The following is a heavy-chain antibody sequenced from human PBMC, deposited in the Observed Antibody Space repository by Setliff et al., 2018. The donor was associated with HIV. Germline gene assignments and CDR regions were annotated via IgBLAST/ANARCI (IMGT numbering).Heavy chain of an antibody. J-gene: IGHJ5*02. CDR3: ARGVLITFGYQNWFDP. Sequence: ASVKVSCKASGYTFKSNDINWVRQATGQGLEWMGWMNPNSGNTDYAQNFQGRVTMTTDTSTSTVYMELRSLISDDTAVYYCARGVLITFGYQNWFDPWGQGTLVTVSS. D-gene: IGHD3-16*01. CDR1: GYTFKSND. CDR2: MNPNSGNT. V-gene: IGHV1-8*02.